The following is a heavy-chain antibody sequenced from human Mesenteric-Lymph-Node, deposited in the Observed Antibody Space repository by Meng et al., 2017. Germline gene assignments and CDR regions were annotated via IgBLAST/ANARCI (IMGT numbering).Heavy chain of an antibody. D-gene: IGHD5-12*01. J-gene: IGHJ4*02. CDR1: GFTFSSSW. Sequence: GESLKISCAASGFTFSSSWMHWVCQAPEKGLEWVADIKCDGSEKYYVDSVKGRLTISRDNAKNSLYLQVNSLRAEDMTVYYCARASTGKRGYSGYDFDYWGQGTLVTVSS. V-gene: IGHV3-52*01. CDR3: ARASTGKRGYSGYDFDY. CDR2: IKCDGSEK.